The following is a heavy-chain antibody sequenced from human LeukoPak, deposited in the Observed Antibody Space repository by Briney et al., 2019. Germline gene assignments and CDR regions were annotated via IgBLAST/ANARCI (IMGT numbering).Heavy chain of an antibody. CDR1: GGSFSGYY. J-gene: IGHJ6*03. D-gene: IGHD1-1*01. Sequence: NPSETLSLTCAVYGGSFSGYYWSWIRQPPGKGLEWIGEINHSGSTNYNPSLKSRVTISVYTSKNQFSLKLSSVTAAHTAVYYCARGGRKLERRYYYYYMDVWGKGTTVTVSS. CDR3: ARGGRKLERRYYYYYMDV. CDR2: INHSGST. V-gene: IGHV4-34*01.